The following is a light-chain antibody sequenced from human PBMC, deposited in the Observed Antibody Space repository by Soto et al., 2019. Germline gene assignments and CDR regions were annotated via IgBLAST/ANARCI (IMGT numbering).Light chain of an antibody. V-gene: IGKV3-15*01. CDR3: QQYNRWPLT. Sequence: EIVMTQSPATLSVSPGGRATLSCRASQSISGTLAWYQQKPGQTPRLLIYDASTRATGISGSFSGSGSGTEFTLTISSLQSEDFAVYYCQQYNRWPLTFGGGTKVDIK. CDR1: QSISGT. CDR2: DAS. J-gene: IGKJ4*01.